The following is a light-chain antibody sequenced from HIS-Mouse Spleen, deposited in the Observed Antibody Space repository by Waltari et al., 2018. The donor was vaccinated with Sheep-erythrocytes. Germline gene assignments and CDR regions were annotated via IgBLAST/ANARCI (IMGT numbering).Light chain of an antibody. CDR3: YSTDSSGNHWV. J-gene: IGLJ3*02. CDR1: ALPKKY. Sequence: SYELTQPPSVSVSPGQTARITCSGDALPKKYAYWYQQKSGQAPGLVIYAVSKRPSGIPGRFSGSSAGTMATLTISGAQVEDDADYYCYSTDSSGNHWVFGGGTKLTVL. CDR2: AVS. V-gene: IGLV3-10*01.